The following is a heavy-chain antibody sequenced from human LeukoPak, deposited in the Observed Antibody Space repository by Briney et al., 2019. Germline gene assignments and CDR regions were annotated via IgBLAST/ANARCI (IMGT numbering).Heavy chain of an antibody. CDR2: MNPNSGNT. CDR1: GYTFTSYD. CDR3: ARGYQVYYYYGMDV. V-gene: IGHV1-8*01. J-gene: IGHJ6*02. Sequence: GASVKVSCKASGYTFTSYDINWVRQATGQGLEWMGWMNPNSGNTGYAQKFQGRVTMTRNTSISTAYMELSSLRSEDTAVYYCARGYQVYYYYGMDVWGQGTTVTVSS.